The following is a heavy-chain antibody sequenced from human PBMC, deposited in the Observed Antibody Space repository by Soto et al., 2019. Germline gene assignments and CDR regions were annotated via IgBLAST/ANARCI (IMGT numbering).Heavy chain of an antibody. V-gene: IGHV3-23*01. D-gene: IGHD4-17*01. J-gene: IGHJ4*02. CDR1: GFTFSSYA. Sequence: EVQLLESGGGLVQPGGSLRLSCAASGFTFSSYAMSWVRQAPGKGLEWVSAISGSGGSTYYADSVKGRFTISRDNSKNALYLQMNSLRAEDTAVYHCAKATLTDDYGDSMPDYYFDYWGQGTLVTVSS. CDR2: ISGSGGST. CDR3: AKATLTDDYGDSMPDYYFDY.